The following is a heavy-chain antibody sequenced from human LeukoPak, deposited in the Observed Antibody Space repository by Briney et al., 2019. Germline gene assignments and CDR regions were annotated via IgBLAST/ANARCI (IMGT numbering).Heavy chain of an antibody. V-gene: IGHV3-66*01. D-gene: IGHD6-19*01. J-gene: IGHJ5*02. CDR3: ARTVDGPEYNWFDP. CDR2: IYSGGST. Sequence: PGGSLRLSCAASGFTVSSNYMSWVRQAPGKGLEWVSVIYSGGSTYYADSVKGRFTISRDNSKNTLYLQMNSLRAEDTAVYYCARTVDGPEYNWFDPWGQGTLVTVSS. CDR1: GFTVSSNY.